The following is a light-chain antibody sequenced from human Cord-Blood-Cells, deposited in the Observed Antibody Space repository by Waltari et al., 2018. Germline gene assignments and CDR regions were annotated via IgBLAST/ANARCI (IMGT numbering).Light chain of an antibody. CDR1: QSISSW. V-gene: IGKV1-5*03. CDR3: QQYKSYWT. J-gene: IGKJ1*01. Sequence: DIQMTQSPSTLSASVGDRVTIPCRASQSISSWLAWYQQKPGKAPKVRIYKASSLESGVPSRFSGSGSGTEFTLTISSLQPDEFATYYCQQYKSYWTFGQGTKVEIK. CDR2: KAS.